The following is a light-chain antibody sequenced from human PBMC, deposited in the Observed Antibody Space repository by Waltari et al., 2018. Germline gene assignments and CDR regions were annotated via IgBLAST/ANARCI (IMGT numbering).Light chain of an antibody. Sequence: SYVLTQPPSVSVAPGETARITCGGTYIGSKSVHWYQLKPGQAPILVIHYHNDRPSGSPERFSGANSGNTATLTITRVEAGDEADYCCQVWDSGSDHMVFGGGTKLTVL. V-gene: IGLV3-21*04. J-gene: IGLJ2*01. CDR3: QVWDSGSDHMV. CDR2: YHN. CDR1: YIGSKS.